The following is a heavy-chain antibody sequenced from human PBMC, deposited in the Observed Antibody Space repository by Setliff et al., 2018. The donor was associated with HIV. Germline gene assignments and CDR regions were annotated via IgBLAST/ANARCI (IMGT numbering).Heavy chain of an antibody. J-gene: IGHJ6*02. D-gene: IGHD3-10*01. CDR2: IYSGGST. Sequence: GGSLRLSCAASGFTVSSNYMSWVRQAPGKGLEWVSVIYSGGSTYYADSVKGRFTISRDNSKTTVYLQMDSLRAEDTGVYYCVRSLRGYYYYYDLDVWGPGTSVTVSS. CDR3: VRSLRGYYYYYDLDV. CDR1: GFTVSSNY. V-gene: IGHV3-66*01.